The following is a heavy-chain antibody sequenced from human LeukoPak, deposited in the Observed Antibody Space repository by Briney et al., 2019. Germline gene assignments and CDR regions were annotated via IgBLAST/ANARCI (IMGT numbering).Heavy chain of an antibody. Sequence: SVKVSCKASGGTFSSYAISWVRQAPGQGLEWMGGIIPIFGTANYAQKFQGRVTITTDESTSTAYMELSSLRSEDTAVYYCARGSIAAAPVGGYYYYMDVWGKGTTVTVSS. D-gene: IGHD6-13*01. CDR3: ARGSIAAAPVGGYYYYMDV. J-gene: IGHJ6*03. V-gene: IGHV1-69*05. CDR1: GGTFSSYA. CDR2: IIPIFGTA.